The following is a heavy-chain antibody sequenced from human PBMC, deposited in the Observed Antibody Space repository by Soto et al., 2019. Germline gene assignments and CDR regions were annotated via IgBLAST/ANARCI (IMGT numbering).Heavy chain of an antibody. J-gene: IGHJ4*02. CDR2: ITGSGSTI. CDR3: TRDYSNLGFDL. V-gene: IGHV3-11*01. D-gene: IGHD4-4*01. CDR1: GFKLRDFY. Sequence: QVQLVESGGGLVKPGESLKLSCAASGFKLRDFYMSWTRQAPGKGLEWVSYITGSGSTIYYADSVKGRFTISGDNAKNSLYLQINNLRAEDTAVYYCTRDYSNLGFDLWGQGTLVTVSS.